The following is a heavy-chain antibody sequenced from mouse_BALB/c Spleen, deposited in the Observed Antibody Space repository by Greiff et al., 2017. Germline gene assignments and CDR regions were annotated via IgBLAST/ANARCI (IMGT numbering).Heavy chain of an antibody. CDR2: INPYNGAT. V-gene: IGHV1-31*01. J-gene: IGHJ2*01. Sequence: EVQGVESGPELVKPGASVKISCKASGYSFTGYYMHWVKQSHVKSLEWIGRINPYNGATSYNQNFKDKASLTVDKSSSTAYMELHSLTSEDSAVYYCARETLYGSSYFDYWGQGTTLTVSS. D-gene: IGHD1-1*01. CDR3: ARETLYGSSYFDY. CDR1: GYSFTGYY.